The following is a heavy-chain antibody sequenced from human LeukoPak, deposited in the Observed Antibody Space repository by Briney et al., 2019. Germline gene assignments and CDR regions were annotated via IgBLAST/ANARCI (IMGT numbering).Heavy chain of an antibody. D-gene: IGHD3-22*01. CDR1: GFTSDDYG. Sequence: GGSLRLSCAASGFTSDDYGMSWVRQAPGKGLEWVSGINWNGGSTGYADSVKGRFTISRDNAKNSLYLQMNSLRAEDTALYHCARGSSDSSGYYLDYWGQGTLVTVSS. CDR3: ARGSSDSSGYYLDY. J-gene: IGHJ4*02. CDR2: INWNGGST. V-gene: IGHV3-20*01.